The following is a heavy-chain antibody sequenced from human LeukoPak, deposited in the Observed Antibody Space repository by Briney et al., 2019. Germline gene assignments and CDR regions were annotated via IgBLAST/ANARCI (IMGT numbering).Heavy chain of an antibody. CDR3: ARDVGKSGYGDY. D-gene: IGHD5-12*01. CDR2: ISGSSSTI. J-gene: IGHJ4*02. CDR1: GFTFSSYS. V-gene: IGHV3-48*04. Sequence: PGGSLRLSCAASGFTFSSYSMNWVRQAPGKGLEWVSYISGSSSTIYYADSVKGRFTTSRDNAKSSLYLQMNSLRVEDTAVYYCARDVGKSGYGDYWGQGTLVTVSS.